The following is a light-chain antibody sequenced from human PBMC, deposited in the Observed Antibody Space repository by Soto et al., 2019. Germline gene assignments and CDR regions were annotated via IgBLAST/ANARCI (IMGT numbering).Light chain of an antibody. J-gene: IGLJ3*02. Sequence: QSVLTQPRSVSGSPGQSVTISCTGTSNDVGGYNYVSWYQQHPGKAPKLMIYDVSKRPSGVPDRFSGSKSGDTASLTISGLQAEDEADYYCISYIPSTTTHWVFGGGTKLTVL. CDR2: DVS. CDR1: SNDVGGYNY. CDR3: ISYIPSTTTHWV. V-gene: IGLV2-11*01.